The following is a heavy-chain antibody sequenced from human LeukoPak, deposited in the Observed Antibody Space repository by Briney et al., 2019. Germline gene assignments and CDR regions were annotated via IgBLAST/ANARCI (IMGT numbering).Heavy chain of an antibody. CDR1: GFTFSSYS. D-gene: IGHD6-13*01. CDR2: ISSSGSTI. V-gene: IGHV3-48*04. Sequence: GGSLRLSCAASGFTFSSYSMNWVRQAPGKGLEWVSYISSSGSTIYYADSVKGRFTISRDNAKNSLYLQMNSLRAEDTAVYYCARSSSWYLVDYWGQGTLVTVSS. CDR3: ARSSSWYLVDY. J-gene: IGHJ4*02.